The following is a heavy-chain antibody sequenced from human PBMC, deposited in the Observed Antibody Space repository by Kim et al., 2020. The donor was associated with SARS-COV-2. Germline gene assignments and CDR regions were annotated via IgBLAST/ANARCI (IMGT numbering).Heavy chain of an antibody. V-gene: IGHV4-34*01. CDR2: INHSGST. CDR1: GGSFSGYY. CDR3: ASGERAYYYYGMDV. J-gene: IGHJ6*02. Sequence: SETLSLTCAVYGGSFSGYYWSWIRQPPGKGLEWIGEINHSGSTNYNPSLKSRVTISVDTSKNQFSLKLSSVTAADTAVYYCASGERAYYYYGMDVWGQGT.